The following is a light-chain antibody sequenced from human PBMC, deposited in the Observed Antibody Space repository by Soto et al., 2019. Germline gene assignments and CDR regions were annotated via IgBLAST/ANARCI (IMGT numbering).Light chain of an antibody. V-gene: IGLV7-46*01. Sequence: QAVVTQEPSLTVSPGGTVTLTCGSSTGAVTSGHYPYWFQQKPGQAPRTLIYDTSNKHSWTPARFSGSLLGGKAALTLSGAQPVDEAEYYCLLSYSGARGVFGGGTKVTVL. CDR3: LLSYSGARGV. J-gene: IGLJ3*02. CDR2: DTS. CDR1: TGAVTSGHY.